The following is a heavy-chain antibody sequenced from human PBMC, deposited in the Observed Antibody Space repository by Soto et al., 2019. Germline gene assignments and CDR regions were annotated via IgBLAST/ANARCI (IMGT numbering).Heavy chain of an antibody. Sequence: GASVNVSCKASGYTFTSYAMHWVRQAPGQRLEWMGWINAGNGNTKYSQKFQGRVTITRDTSASTAYMELSSLRSEDTAVYYCARIVSSGYYYSTNAFDIWGQGTMVTVS. D-gene: IGHD3-22*01. CDR1: GYTFTSYA. CDR3: ARIVSSGYYYSTNAFDI. J-gene: IGHJ3*02. CDR2: INAGNGNT. V-gene: IGHV1-3*01.